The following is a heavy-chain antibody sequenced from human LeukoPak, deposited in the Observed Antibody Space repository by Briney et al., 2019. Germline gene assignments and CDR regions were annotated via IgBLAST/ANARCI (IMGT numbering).Heavy chain of an antibody. J-gene: IGHJ4*02. V-gene: IGHV3-30*04. CDR3: AKAISGWDFDY. CDR2: ISYDGSNK. CDR1: GFTFSSYA. Sequence: PGGSLRLSCAASGFTFSSYAMHWVRQAPGKGLGWVAVISYDGSNKYYADSVKGRFTISRDNSKNTLYLQMNSLRAEDTAVYYCAKAISGWDFDYWGQGTLVTVSS. D-gene: IGHD6-19*01.